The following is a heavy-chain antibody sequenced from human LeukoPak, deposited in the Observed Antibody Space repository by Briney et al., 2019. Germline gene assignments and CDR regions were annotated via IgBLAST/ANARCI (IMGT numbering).Heavy chain of an antibody. J-gene: IGHJ4*02. CDR1: GYSLTSYW. CDR3: ARYRYCSGGNCYGPDY. CDR2: IYPGDSDT. V-gene: IGHV5-51*01. Sequence: GESLKTSCKGSGYSLTSYWIGWVRQMPGKGLEWMGIIYPGDSDTRYSPSFQGQVTISADKSISTAYLQWSSLKASDTAMYYCARYRYCSGGNCYGPDYWGQGTLVTVSS. D-gene: IGHD2-15*01.